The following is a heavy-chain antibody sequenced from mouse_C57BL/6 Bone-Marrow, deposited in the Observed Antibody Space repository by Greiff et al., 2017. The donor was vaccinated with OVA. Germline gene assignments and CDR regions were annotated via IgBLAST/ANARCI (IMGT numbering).Heavy chain of an antibody. Sequence: EVHLVESGGGLVKPGGSLKLSCAASGFTFSDYGMHWVRQAPEKGLEWVAYISSGSSTIYYADTVKGRFTISRDYAKNTLFLQMTSLRSEDTAMYYCAPYYYGSSYDAMDYWGQGTSVTVSS. J-gene: IGHJ4*01. CDR1: GFTFSDYG. V-gene: IGHV5-17*01. D-gene: IGHD1-1*01. CDR2: ISSGSSTI. CDR3: APYYYGSSYDAMDY.